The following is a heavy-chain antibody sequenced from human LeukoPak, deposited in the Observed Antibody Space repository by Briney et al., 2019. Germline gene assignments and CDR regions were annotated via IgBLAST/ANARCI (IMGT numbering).Heavy chain of an antibody. V-gene: IGHV1-24*01. J-gene: IGHJ4*02. CDR1: GYTLTELS. CDR3: ATGILERPKVSTF. D-gene: IGHD3-3*01. CDR2: FDPEDGET. Sequence: ASVKVSCKVSGYTLTELSMYWVRQAPGKGLEWMGGFDPEDGETIYAQKFQGRVTMTEDTSTDTAYMELSSLRSEDTAVYYCATGILERPKVSTFWGQGTLVTVSS.